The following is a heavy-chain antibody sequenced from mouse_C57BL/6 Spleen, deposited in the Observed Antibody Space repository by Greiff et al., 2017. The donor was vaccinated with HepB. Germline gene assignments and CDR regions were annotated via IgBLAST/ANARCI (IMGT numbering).Heavy chain of an antibody. CDR3: ASSRRITGAMDY. CDR1: GFTFSSYA. Sequence: EVQGVESGGGLVKPGGSLKLSCAASGFTFSSYAMSWVRQTPEKRLEWVATISDGGSYTYYPDNVKGRFTISRDNAKNNLYLQMSHLKSEDTAMYYCASSRRITGAMDYWGQGTSVTVSS. V-gene: IGHV5-4*01. D-gene: IGHD2-4*01. J-gene: IGHJ4*01. CDR2: ISDGGSYT.